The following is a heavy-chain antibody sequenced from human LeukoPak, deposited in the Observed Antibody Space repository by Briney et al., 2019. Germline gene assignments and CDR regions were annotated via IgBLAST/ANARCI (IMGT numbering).Heavy chain of an antibody. V-gene: IGHV6-1*01. Sequence: SQTLSLTCAISGDSVSSSNVAWNWIRQSPSRGLEWLGRTKYRSEWSYDYADSVKSRITINPDTSRNQFSLQLNSVTPEDSAVYYCARAHNWNLGYWGQGTLVTVSS. CDR1: GDSVSSSNVA. D-gene: IGHD1-20*01. J-gene: IGHJ4*02. CDR2: TKYRSEWSY. CDR3: ARAHNWNLGY.